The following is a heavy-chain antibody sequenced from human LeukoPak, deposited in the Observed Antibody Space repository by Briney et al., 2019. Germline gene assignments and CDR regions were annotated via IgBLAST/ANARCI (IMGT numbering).Heavy chain of an antibody. Sequence: SETLSLTCTVSGGSISSYYWSWIRQPPGKGLEWIGYIYYSGSTNYNPSLKSRATISVDTSKNQFSLKLSSVTAADTAVYYCARGIVGASGGYYYGMDVWGQGTTVTVSS. CDR2: IYYSGST. CDR1: GGSISSYY. D-gene: IGHD1-26*01. V-gene: IGHV4-59*08. CDR3: ARGIVGASGGYYYGMDV. J-gene: IGHJ6*02.